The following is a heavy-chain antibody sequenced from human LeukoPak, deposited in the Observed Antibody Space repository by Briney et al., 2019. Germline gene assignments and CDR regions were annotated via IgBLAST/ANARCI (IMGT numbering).Heavy chain of an antibody. J-gene: IGHJ4*02. Sequence: GASVKVSCKASGHTFTGYYMHWVRQAPGQELEWMGWINPNSGGTNYAQKFQGRVTMTRDTSISTAYMELSRLRSDDTAVYYCARDLRYFDWLSDGDYWGQGTLVTVSS. V-gene: IGHV1-2*02. CDR2: INPNSGGT. D-gene: IGHD3-9*01. CDR3: ARDLRYFDWLSDGDY. CDR1: GHTFTGYY.